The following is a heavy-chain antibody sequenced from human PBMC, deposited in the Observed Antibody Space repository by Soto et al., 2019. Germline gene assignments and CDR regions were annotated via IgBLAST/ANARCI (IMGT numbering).Heavy chain of an antibody. CDR2: VYYGGST. J-gene: IGHJ6*02. CDR1: GGSISSSSFY. D-gene: IGHD3-10*01. V-gene: IGHV4-39*01. Sequence: QLQLQESGPGLMKPSETLSLTCTVSGGSISSSSFYWGWIRQPPGKGLEWIGSVYYGGSTYYNPSLESRVTISVDTSKNQFSLRLSSVTAADTAMYYCARQARTVNRDPYYYGMDVWGQGTTVTVSS. CDR3: ARQARTVNRDPYYYGMDV.